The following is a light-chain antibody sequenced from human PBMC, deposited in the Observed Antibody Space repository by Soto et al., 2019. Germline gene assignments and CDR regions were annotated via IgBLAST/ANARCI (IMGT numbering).Light chain of an antibody. V-gene: IGKV3-11*01. CDR3: QQRSTWPPFT. J-gene: IGKJ3*01. CDR2: DAS. Sequence: EIVLTQSPATLSLSPGERATLSCRASHSVSTSLAWYQKKPGQAPRLLIYDASNRATGIPARFSGSGSGTDLTLTIGSLETEDFAAYYCQQRSTWPPFTFGPGTKVDIK. CDR1: HSVSTS.